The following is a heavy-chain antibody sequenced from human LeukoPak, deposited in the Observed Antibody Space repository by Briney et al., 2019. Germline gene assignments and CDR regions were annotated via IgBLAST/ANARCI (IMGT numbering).Heavy chain of an antibody. CDR2: IYYSRST. Sequence: SETLSLTCTVSGGSISSSSYYWGWIRQPPGKGLEWIGSIYYSRSTYYNPSLKSRVTISVDTSKNQFSLKLSSVTAADTAVYYCARHVIAAAGRDYSGYNWFDPWGQGTLVTVSS. J-gene: IGHJ5*02. V-gene: IGHV4-39*01. CDR3: ARHVIAAAGRDYSGYNWFDP. D-gene: IGHD6-13*01. CDR1: GGSISSSSYY.